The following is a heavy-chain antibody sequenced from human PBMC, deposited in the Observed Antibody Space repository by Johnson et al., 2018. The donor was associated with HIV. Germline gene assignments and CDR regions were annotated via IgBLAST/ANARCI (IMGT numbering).Heavy chain of an antibody. D-gene: IGHD5-12*01. CDR1: GFTFSNYW. Sequence: VQLVESGGGVVQPGRSLRLSCAASGFTFSNYWMSWVRQAPGKGLEWVANIKQDGSEKYYVDSVQGRFTISRDNAKNSLYLQMNSLRAEDTAVYYCAKARGYDPYDAFDIWGQGTMVTVSS. V-gene: IGHV3-7*01. J-gene: IGHJ3*02. CDR2: IKQDGSEK. CDR3: AKARGYDPYDAFDI.